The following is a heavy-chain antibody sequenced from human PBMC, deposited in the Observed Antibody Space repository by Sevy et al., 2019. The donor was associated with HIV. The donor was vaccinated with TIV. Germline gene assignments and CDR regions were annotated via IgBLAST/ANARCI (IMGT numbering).Heavy chain of an antibody. D-gene: IGHD6-6*01. CDR3: ARVMDSSSSGFDY. Sequence: SETLSLTCAVYGGSFSGYYWSWIRQPPGKGLEWIGEINHSGSTNYNPSLKSRVIISVDTSKNQFSLKLSSVTAADTAVYYCARVMDSSSSGFDYWGQGTLVTVSS. CDR1: GGSFSGYY. V-gene: IGHV4-34*01. CDR2: INHSGST. J-gene: IGHJ4*02.